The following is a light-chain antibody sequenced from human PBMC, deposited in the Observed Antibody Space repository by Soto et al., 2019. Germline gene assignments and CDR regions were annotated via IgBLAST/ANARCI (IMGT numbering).Light chain of an antibody. Sequence: DIVLTQSPDSLAVSLGDRATINYRSSQSFLYSYNNKNYLTWYQQKPGQPPKLLIYWPPTRESGVPDRFSGSGSGTDFTLTINIMQAEDVAVYDCKQCYASPRTVGPGTKVAIK. J-gene: IGKJ1*01. CDR3: KQCYASPRT. CDR1: QSFLYSYNNKNY. V-gene: IGKV4-1*01. CDR2: WPP.